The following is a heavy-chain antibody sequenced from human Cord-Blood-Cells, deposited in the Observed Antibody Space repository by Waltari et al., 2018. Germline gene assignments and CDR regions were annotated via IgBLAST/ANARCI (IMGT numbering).Heavy chain of an antibody. V-gene: IGHV3-23*01. CDR2: ISGSGGST. J-gene: IGHJ1*01. CDR1: GFPFSSYA. D-gene: IGHD6-13*01. Sequence: EVQLLESGGGLVQPGGSLRLSCAASGFPFSSYAMSWVRQAPGKGLEWVSAISGSGGSTYYADSVKGRFTISRDNSKNTLYLQMNSLRAEDTAVYYCAKDRAAAGKAEYFQHWGQGTLVTVSS. CDR3: AKDRAAAGKAEYFQH.